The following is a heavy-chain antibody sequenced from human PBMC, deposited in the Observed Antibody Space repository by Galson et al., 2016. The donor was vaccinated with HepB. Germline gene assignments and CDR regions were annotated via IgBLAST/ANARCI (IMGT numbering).Heavy chain of an antibody. J-gene: IGHJ4*02. CDR3: ATLIPPIDHFDSSGPYYFDH. D-gene: IGHD3-22*01. CDR2: ISYDGSNI. CDR1: GFPLGGFTFNSFG. V-gene: IGHV3-30*03. Sequence: SLRLSCAASGFPLGGFTFNSFGMHWVRQAPGKGLEWVATISYDGSNIFYGDSVKGRFTVSRDNSGNTLYLQMNSLRHEDTAVYYCATLIPPIDHFDSSGPYYFDHWGQGTLITVSS.